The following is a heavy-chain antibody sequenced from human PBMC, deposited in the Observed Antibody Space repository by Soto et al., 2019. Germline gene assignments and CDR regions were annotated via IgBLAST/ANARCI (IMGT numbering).Heavy chain of an antibody. CDR3: ATDYSSTGYGLVY. D-gene: IGHD6-19*01. J-gene: IGHJ4*02. CDR2: IWSDGSNE. CDR1: GFTFSSHG. Sequence: QVQLVESGGGVVQPGSSLRLSCAASGFTFSSHGMHWVRQAPGKGLEWVAVIWSDGSNEYYADSVKGRFTISRDNSKNTLYLQMSSLRVEDTAVYYCATDYSSTGYGLVYWGQGALVTVSS. V-gene: IGHV3-33*01.